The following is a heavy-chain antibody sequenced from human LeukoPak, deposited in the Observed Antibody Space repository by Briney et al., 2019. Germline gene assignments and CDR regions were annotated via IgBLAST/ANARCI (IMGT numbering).Heavy chain of an antibody. CDR3: ARANPLYGGYDF. D-gene: IGHD4-17*01. Sequence: SETLSLTCTVSGGSISGYYWTWIRQPPGKGLDWIGFVYYNGNTSYNPSLKSRVTISVDTSENQFSLNLTSVTAADTAVYYCARANPLYGGYDFWGQGSLVTVSS. J-gene: IGHJ4*02. V-gene: IGHV4-59*01. CDR1: GGSISGYY. CDR2: VYYNGNT.